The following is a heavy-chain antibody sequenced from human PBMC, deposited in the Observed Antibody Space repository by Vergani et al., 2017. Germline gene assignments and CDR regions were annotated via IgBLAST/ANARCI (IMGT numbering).Heavy chain of an antibody. Sequence: QVQLVESGGGVVQPGRSLRLSCAASGFTFSSYGMHWVRQAPGKGWEWVAVIWYDGSNKYYADSVKGRFTISRDYSKNTLYLQMNSLRAEETAVYYCARDGVAVAGTNWFDPWGQGTLVTVSS. CDR1: GFTFSSYG. CDR2: IWYDGSNK. J-gene: IGHJ5*02. CDR3: ARDGVAVAGTNWFDP. D-gene: IGHD6-19*01. V-gene: IGHV3-33*01.